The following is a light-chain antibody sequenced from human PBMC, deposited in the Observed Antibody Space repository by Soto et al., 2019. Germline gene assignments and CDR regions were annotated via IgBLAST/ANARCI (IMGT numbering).Light chain of an antibody. Sequence: EIVLTQSPATLSLSPGERGTLSCRASQSVSSYLAWYQQKPGQAPRLLIYDASNRATGIPARFSGSGSGTDFTLTISSLEPEDFAVYYCQQRSNWLTFGGGNKVEIK. CDR1: QSVSSY. V-gene: IGKV3-11*01. CDR3: QQRSNWLT. J-gene: IGKJ4*01. CDR2: DAS.